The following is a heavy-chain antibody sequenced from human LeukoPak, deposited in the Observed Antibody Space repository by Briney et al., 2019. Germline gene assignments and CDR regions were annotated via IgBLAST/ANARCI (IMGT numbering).Heavy chain of an antibody. CDR1: GYTFTSYF. CDR3: ARETSDS. D-gene: IGHD1-1*01. CDR2: INPSGSTT. J-gene: IGHJ5*01. Sequence: ASVKVSCKASGYTFTSYFMHWVRQAPGQGLEWLGMINPSGSTTTHAQKFQGRVTMTRDTSTSTVYMELSSLRSEDTAVYYCARETSDSWGQGTLVTVSS. V-gene: IGHV1-46*01.